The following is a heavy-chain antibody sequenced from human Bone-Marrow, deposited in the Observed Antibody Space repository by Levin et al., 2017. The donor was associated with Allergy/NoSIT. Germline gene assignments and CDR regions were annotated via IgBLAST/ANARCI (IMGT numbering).Heavy chain of an antibody. CDR2: IFYNEKT. CDR3: ARDGVNRGWGIFDY. Sequence: SETLSLTCSVSGASIRSHYWSWIRQSPGEGLEWIGYIFYNEKTKYNPSVKSRATIGIDTSRNLLSLKLHSVSAADTTVYCCARDGVNRGWGIFDYWGQGILVAVSS. CDR1: GASIRSHY. D-gene: IGHD3-16*01. V-gene: IGHV4-59*11. J-gene: IGHJ4*02.